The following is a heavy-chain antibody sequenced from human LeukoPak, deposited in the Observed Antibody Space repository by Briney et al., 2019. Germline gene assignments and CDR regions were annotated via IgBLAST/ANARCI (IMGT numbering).Heavy chain of an antibody. J-gene: IGHJ4*02. V-gene: IGHV1-24*01. D-gene: IGHD6-13*01. Sequence: ASVKVSCKVSGYTLTELSMHWVRQAPGKGLEWMGNFDPEDGETLYAQKFRGRVTMSEDTSTDTAYMELSSLRSEDTAVYYCATDLEQLGGFDYWGQGTLVTVSS. CDR1: GYTLTELS. CDR3: ATDLEQLGGFDY. CDR2: FDPEDGET.